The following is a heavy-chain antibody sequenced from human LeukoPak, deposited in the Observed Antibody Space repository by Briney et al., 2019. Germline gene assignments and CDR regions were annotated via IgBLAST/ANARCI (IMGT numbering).Heavy chain of an antibody. CDR2: IWYDGSNK. Sequence: PGGSLRLSCAASGFTFRNYGMHWVRQAPGKGLEWVAIIWYDGSNKYYADSVKGRFTISRDNSRNTLYLQMNSLRVEDTAVYYCARVVGSEGNWYVDYWGQGTLVTVSS. V-gene: IGHV3-33*01. J-gene: IGHJ4*02. D-gene: IGHD1-1*01. CDR1: GFTFRNYG. CDR3: ARVVGSEGNWYVDY.